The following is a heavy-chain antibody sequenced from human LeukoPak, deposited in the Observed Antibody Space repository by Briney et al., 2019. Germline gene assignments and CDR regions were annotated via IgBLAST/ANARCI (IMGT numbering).Heavy chain of an antibody. V-gene: IGHV3-7*01. D-gene: IGHD6-13*01. CDR1: GFTFSGYW. J-gene: IGHJ4*02. Sequence: GGSLRLSCAVSGFTFSGYWMSWVRQAPGKGLEWVANIKQDGSEKYYADSVKGRFTISRDNAKNSLYLQMNSLRAEDTAVYYCARFIAAPYYFDYWGRGTLVTVSS. CDR3: ARFIAAPYYFDY. CDR2: IKQDGSEK.